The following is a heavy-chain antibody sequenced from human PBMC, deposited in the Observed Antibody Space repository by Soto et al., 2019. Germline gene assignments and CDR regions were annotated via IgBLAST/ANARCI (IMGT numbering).Heavy chain of an antibody. J-gene: IGHJ4*02. CDR3: ARFGDGYDY. V-gene: IGHV3-74*01. CDR1: GFNFSNYW. Sequence: LRLSCAASGFNFSNYWMHWVRQTPGKGLVWVSRISNDGRNTDYADFVKGRFTISRDNAKNTLHLQMNSLRADYTAVYYCARFGDGYDYWGQGTLVTVSS. CDR2: ISNDGRNT. D-gene: IGHD3-3*01.